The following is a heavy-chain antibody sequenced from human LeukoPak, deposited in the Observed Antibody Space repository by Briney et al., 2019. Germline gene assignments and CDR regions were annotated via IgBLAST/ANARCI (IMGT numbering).Heavy chain of an antibody. CDR2: IYYSGST. CDR1: GGSISSSSYY. Sequence: SETLSLTCTISGGSISSSSYYWGWIRQPPGKGLEWIGSIYYSGSTYYNPSLKSRVTISVDTSKNQFSLKLSSVTAADTAVYYCARQLIYYYMDVWGKGTTVTVSS. CDR3: ARQLIYYYMDV. J-gene: IGHJ6*03. V-gene: IGHV4-39*01.